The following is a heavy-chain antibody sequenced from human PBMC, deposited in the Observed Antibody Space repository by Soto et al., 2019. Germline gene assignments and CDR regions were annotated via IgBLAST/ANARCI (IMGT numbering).Heavy chain of an antibody. CDR1: GYTFTSYD. Sequence: QVQLVQSGAEVKKPGASVKVSCTASGYTFTSYDINWVRQASGHGLEWMGWMNPNSGNTGNAQKFQGRVIMTRSTSISTAYMELSILRSEDTVVYYCAINSGYCSGYSCYLGFGYWGQGTLVTVSS. CDR3: AINSGYCSGYSCYLGFGY. CDR2: MNPNSGNT. D-gene: IGHD2-15*01. J-gene: IGHJ4*02. V-gene: IGHV1-8*01.